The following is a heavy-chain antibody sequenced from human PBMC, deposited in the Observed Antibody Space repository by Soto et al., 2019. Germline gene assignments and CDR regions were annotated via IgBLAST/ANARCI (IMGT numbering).Heavy chain of an antibody. Sequence: ASETLSLTSTVSGGPLSGPYRSWIRQSPGKGLEWIAYIYYSGITKYNPSLKSRVTISVDTSKNQFSLKLSSVTAADTAVYYCVRTLTSGRQDSWGQGTLVTVSP. CDR1: GGPLSGPY. V-gene: IGHV4-59*11. CDR2: IYYSGIT. CDR3: VRTLTSGRQDS. D-gene: IGHD3-10*01. J-gene: IGHJ5*01.